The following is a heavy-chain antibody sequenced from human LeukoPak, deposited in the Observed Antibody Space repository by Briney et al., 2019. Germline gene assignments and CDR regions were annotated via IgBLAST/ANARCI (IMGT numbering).Heavy chain of an antibody. V-gene: IGHV4-34*01. D-gene: IGHD1-26*01. CDR1: GGSFSGYY. CDR2: INHSGST. CDR3: ARGISGSGSYGHFDY. J-gene: IGHJ4*02. Sequence: SETLSLTCAVYGGSFSGYYWSWIRQPPGKGLEWIGEINHSGSTNYNPSLKSRVTISVDTSKNQFSLKLSSVTAADTAVYYCARGISGSGSYGHFDYWGQGILVTVSS.